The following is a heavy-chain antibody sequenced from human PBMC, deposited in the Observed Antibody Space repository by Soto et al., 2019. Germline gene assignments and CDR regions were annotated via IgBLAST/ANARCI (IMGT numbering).Heavy chain of an antibody. Sequence: PGGSLRLSCAASGFTFSSYGMHWVRQAPGKGLEWVAVIWYDGSNKYYADSVKGRFTISRDNSKNTLYLQMNSLRAEDTAVYYCAIGGRRGSYQPFDYWGQGTLVTVSS. D-gene: IGHD1-26*01. CDR2: IWYDGSNK. CDR3: AIGGRRGSYQPFDY. CDR1: GFTFSSYG. V-gene: IGHV3-33*01. J-gene: IGHJ4*02.